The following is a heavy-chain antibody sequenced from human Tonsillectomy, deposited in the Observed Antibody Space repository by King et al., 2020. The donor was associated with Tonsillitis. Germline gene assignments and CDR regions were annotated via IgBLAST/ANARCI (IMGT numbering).Heavy chain of an antibody. V-gene: IGHV3-30-3*01. CDR2: ISYDGSNK. Sequence: VQPVESGGGVVQPGRSLRLSCAASGFTFSSYVMHWVRQAPGKGLEWVAVISYDGSNKYYADSVKGRFTISRDNSKNKLYLQMNSLRAEDTAVYYCARDGRELTGDYYFDYWGQGTLVTVSS. D-gene: IGHD7-27*01. CDR3: ARDGRELTGDYYFDY. CDR1: GFTFSSYV. J-gene: IGHJ4*02.